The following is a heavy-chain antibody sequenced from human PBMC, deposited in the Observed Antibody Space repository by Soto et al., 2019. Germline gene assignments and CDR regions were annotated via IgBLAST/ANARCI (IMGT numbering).Heavy chain of an antibody. V-gene: IGHV3-23*01. CDR3: ARRYGSGRYDWLDA. CDR2: ISGSGSRT. D-gene: IGHD3-10*01. CDR1: GFTFGTYA. Sequence: EVQLLESGGGLVQRGGSLRLSCSASGFTFGTYAMTWVRQAPGKGLEWVSGISGSGSRTYYADSVKGRFTISRDNSENTVDLQMNSLRADDTALYYCARRYGSGRYDWLDAWGLGALVTVSS. J-gene: IGHJ5*02.